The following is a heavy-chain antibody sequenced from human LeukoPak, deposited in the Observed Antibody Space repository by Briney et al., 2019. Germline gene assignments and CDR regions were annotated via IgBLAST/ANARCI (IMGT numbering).Heavy chain of an antibody. Sequence: QPGGSLRLSCAASGFTFSSYWMHWVRQAPGKGLEWVPAIGGSGGSTYHADSVKGRFTISRDNSKNTLDLQMSSLRAEDTAVYYCAKLTGRIAGAYFDYWGQGTLVTVSS. D-gene: IGHD6-19*01. CDR1: GFTFSSYW. CDR3: AKLTGRIAGAYFDY. CDR2: IGGSGGST. V-gene: IGHV3-23*01. J-gene: IGHJ4*02.